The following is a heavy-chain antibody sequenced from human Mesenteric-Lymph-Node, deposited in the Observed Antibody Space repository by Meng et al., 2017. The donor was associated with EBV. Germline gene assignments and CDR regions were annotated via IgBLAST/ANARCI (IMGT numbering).Heavy chain of an antibody. CDR2: INTNTGNP. CDR3: ARKTDCSTTRCYGPFDN. Sequence: QVQLVQSGSELKKPGXSVKVSXKGSGYSFTRYTLNWVRQAPGQGLEWMGWINTNTGNPTYAQGFTGRFVFSLDTSVNTAFLQISSLKAEDTAVYYCARKTDCSTTRCYGPFDNWGQGALVTVSS. CDR1: GYSFTRYT. V-gene: IGHV7-4-1*02. J-gene: IGHJ4*02. D-gene: IGHD2-2*01.